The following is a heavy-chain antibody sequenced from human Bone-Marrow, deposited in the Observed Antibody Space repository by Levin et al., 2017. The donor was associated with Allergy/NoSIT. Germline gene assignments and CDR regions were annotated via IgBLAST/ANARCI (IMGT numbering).Heavy chain of an antibody. V-gene: IGHV3-30-3*01. Sequence: SCAASGFTFSSYAMHWVRQAPGKGLEWVAVISYDGSNKYYADSVKGRFTISRDNSKNTLYLQMNSLRAEDTAVYYCAREGAAMVFYYYYGMDVWGQGTTVTVSS. CDR2: ISYDGSNK. CDR3: AREGAAMVFYYYYGMDV. D-gene: IGHD5-18*01. J-gene: IGHJ6*02. CDR1: GFTFSSYA.